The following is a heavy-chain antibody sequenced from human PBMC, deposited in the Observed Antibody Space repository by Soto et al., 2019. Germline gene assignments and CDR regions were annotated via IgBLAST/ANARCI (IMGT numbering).Heavy chain of an antibody. CDR1: GFTFSDYN. CDR2: ISYDGSNK. V-gene: IGHV3-30-3*01. Sequence: LRVSCAASGFTFSDYNMHWVRQAPGKGLEWVTVISYDGSNKYYADSVKGRFTISRDNSKSTLNLQMNSLRPEDTAVYYCARDRPKYYYDSFDYWGQGTLVTVSS. J-gene: IGHJ4*02. CDR3: ARDRPKYYYDSFDY. D-gene: IGHD3-22*01.